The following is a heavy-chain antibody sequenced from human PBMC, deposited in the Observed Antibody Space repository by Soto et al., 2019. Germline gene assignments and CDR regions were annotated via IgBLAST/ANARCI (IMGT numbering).Heavy chain of an antibody. CDR2: IKQDGSEK. CDR3: ARDPEGENWFDP. D-gene: IGHD3-16*01. V-gene: IGHV3-7*01. J-gene: IGHJ5*02. Sequence: LRLSCAASGFTFSSSWMSWVRQAPGKGLEWVANIKQDGSEKYYVDSLKGRFTISRDNAKNSLYLQMNSLRAEDTAVYYCARDPEGENWFDPWGQGTLVTVSS. CDR1: GFTFSSSW.